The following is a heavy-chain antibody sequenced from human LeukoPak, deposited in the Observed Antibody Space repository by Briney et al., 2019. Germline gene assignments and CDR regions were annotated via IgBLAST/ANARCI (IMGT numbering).Heavy chain of an antibody. CDR2: INPYSGDT. J-gene: IGHJ4*02. CDR3: ARDGGEYYYDSSGYSPFGY. CDR1: GYTFTGYY. Sequence: ASVKVSCKASGYTFTGYYIHWVRQAPGQGLEWMGWINPYSGDTNYAQKFQGRVTMTRDTSISTAYMELSRLRSEDTAVYYCARDGGEYYYDSSGYSPFGYWGQGTLVTVSS. D-gene: IGHD3-22*01. V-gene: IGHV1-2*02.